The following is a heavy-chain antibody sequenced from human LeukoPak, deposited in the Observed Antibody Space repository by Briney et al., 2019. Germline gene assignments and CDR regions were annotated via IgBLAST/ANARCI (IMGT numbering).Heavy chain of an antibody. J-gene: IGHJ4*02. CDR2: ISGSGGST. CDR1: GFTFSSYA. Sequence: GGSLRLSCAASGFTFSSYAMSWVRQAPGKELEWVSAISGSGGSTYYADSVKGRFTISRDNSKNTLYLQMNSLRAEDTAVYYCAKNLVVVSYFDYWGQGTLVTVSS. V-gene: IGHV3-23*01. D-gene: IGHD3-22*01. CDR3: AKNLVVVSYFDY.